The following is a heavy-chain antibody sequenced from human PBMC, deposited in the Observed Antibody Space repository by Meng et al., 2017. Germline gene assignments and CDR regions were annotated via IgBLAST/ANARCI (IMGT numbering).Heavy chain of an antibody. Sequence: QGRLAESGAVVEKPWASVEVSCDTSGYTLSSDGFAWVRQTPEQGLEWLGWINVYSGITNYAQNFQGRVTMTTDTSTRTGYMELTSLTSDDTATYYCATRGNPYLNCWGQGTLVTVSS. V-gene: IGHV1-18*01. CDR2: INVYSGIT. J-gene: IGHJ4*02. CDR1: GYTLSSDG. CDR3: ATRGNPYLNC.